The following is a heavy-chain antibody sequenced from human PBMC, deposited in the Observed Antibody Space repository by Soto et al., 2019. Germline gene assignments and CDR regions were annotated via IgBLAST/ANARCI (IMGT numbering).Heavy chain of an antibody. J-gene: IGHJ6*02. V-gene: IGHV3-33*01. CDR2: IWYDGSNK. Sequence: GSLRLSCAASGFTFSSYGMHWVRQAPGKGLEGVAAIWYDGSNKYYADSVKGRVTISRDNSKNTLYLQMNSLRAEDTAVYYCARDSNSAFGAVIVPYYYGMDVWGQGTTVTVSS. D-gene: IGHD3-16*02. CDR3: ARDSNSAFGAVIVPYYYGMDV. CDR1: GFTFSSYG.